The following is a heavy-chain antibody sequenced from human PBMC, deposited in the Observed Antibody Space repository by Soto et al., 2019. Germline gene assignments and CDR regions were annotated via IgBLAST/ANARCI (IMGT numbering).Heavy chain of an antibody. CDR2: ISSSSSYI. Sequence: GGSLRLSCAASGFTFSSYSMNWVRQAPGKGLEWVSSISSSSSYIYYADSVKGRFTISRDNAKNSLYLQMNSLRAEDTAVYYCASPGVDTAMVNYFDYWGQGTPVTVSS. V-gene: IGHV3-21*01. CDR3: ASPGVDTAMVNYFDY. D-gene: IGHD5-18*01. J-gene: IGHJ4*02. CDR1: GFTFSSYS.